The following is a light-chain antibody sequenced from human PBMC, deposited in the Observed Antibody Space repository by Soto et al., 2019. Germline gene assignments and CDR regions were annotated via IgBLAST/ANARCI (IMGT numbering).Light chain of an antibody. CDR3: SSYTSSGTRL. Sequence: LTQPASVSGSPGQSIAISCTGTSSDVGGYNYVSWYQHHPGKAPKLMIYDVSNRPSGVSNRFSGSKSGNTASLTISGLQAEDEADYYCSSYTSSGTRLFGTGTKVT. J-gene: IGLJ1*01. CDR2: DVS. CDR1: SSDVGGYNY. V-gene: IGLV2-14*03.